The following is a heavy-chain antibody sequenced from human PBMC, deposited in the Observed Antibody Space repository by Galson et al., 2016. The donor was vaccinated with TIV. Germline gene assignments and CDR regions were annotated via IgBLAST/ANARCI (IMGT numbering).Heavy chain of an antibody. J-gene: IGHJ3*01. V-gene: IGHV1-2*02. D-gene: IGHD3-10*01. CDR2: INPNSGGT. CDR3: ARVAGILVHEAVDV. CDR1: GYTFTGYY. Sequence: SVKVSCKASGYTFTGYYMHWVRQAPGQGLEWMGWINPNSGGTNYAQKFQGRVAMTRDTSISTAYMELSSLISDDTAVYYCARVAGILVHEAVDVWGQGTNVTVSS.